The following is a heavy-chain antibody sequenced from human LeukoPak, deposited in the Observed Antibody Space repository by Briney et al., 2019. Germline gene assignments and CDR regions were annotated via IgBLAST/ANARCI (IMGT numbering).Heavy chain of an antibody. D-gene: IGHD1-14*01. V-gene: IGHV3-53*01. CDR1: GFTVSSNY. Sequence: GGSLRLSCAASGFTVSSNYMSWVRQAPGKGLEWVSVIYRGGSTYYADSVKGRFTISRDNSRNTLYLQMNSLRAADTAVYYCAKDASWNHGGGYMDVWGKGTTVTVSS. CDR2: IYRGGST. J-gene: IGHJ6*03. CDR3: AKDASWNHGGGYMDV.